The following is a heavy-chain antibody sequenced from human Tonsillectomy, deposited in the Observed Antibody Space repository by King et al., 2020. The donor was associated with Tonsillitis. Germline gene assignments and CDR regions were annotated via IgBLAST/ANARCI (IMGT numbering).Heavy chain of an antibody. CDR3: ARQAAAPPAPSYFGY. V-gene: IGHV4-39*01. D-gene: IGHD6-13*01. CDR1: GGSISSSSYY. Sequence: QLQESGPGLVKPSETLSLTCTVSGGSISSSSYYWGWIRQPPGKGLEWIGSMYYSGSTYYSPSPKSRVTISVDTSKKQFSLKMSSVTAADTAVYYCARQAAAPPAPSYFGYWGQGTLVTVSS. J-gene: IGHJ4*02. CDR2: MYYSGST.